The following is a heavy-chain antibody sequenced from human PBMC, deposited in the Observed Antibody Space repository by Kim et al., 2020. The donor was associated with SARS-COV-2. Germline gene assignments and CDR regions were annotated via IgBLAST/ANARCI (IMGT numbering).Heavy chain of an antibody. V-gene: IGHV1-8*01. Sequence: YAKRFQGRVTMTRDTSISTAYMELSSLTSDDTAVYYCARDRRDLTGWFDPWGQGTLVTVSS. CDR3: ARDRRDLTGWFDP. J-gene: IGHJ5*02. D-gene: IGHD3-16*01.